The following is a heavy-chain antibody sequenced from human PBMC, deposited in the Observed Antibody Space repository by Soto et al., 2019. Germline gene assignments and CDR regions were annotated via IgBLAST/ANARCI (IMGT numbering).Heavy chain of an antibody. CDR3: AKDTMVRGVIIYYSSGMDV. Sequence: GGSLRLSCAASGFTFSSYAMSWVRQAPGKGLEWVSAISGSGGSTYYADSVKGRFTISRDNSRNTLYLQMNSLRAEDTAVYYCAKDTMVRGVIIYYSSGMDVWGQGTTVTVSS. J-gene: IGHJ6*02. D-gene: IGHD3-10*01. V-gene: IGHV3-23*01. CDR1: GFTFSSYA. CDR2: ISGSGGST.